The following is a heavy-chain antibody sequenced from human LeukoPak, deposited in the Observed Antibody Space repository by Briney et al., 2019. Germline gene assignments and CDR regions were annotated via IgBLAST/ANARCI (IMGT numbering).Heavy chain of an antibody. V-gene: IGHV3-33*01. D-gene: IGHD3-3*01. CDR2: IWYDGTKK. CDR3: ARDLAIFGNDYGTDL. CDR1: GSTFSGHG. Sequence: GGSLRLSCAASGSTFSGHGMPWVRQAPGKGLEWVAGIWYDGTKKYYADSVKGRFTISRDNSKNTLYLQMNSVRAEDTAVYYCARDLAIFGNDYGTDLWGQGTTVTVSS. J-gene: IGHJ6*02.